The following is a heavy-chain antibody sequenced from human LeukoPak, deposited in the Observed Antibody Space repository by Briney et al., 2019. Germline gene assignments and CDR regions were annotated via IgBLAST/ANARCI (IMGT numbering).Heavy chain of an antibody. CDR2: ISSSGSTI. CDR3: ARDSSSWSHFDY. Sequence: GGSLRLSCAASGFTFSSYEMNWVRQAPGKGLEWVSYISSSGSTIYYADSVKGRFTISRDNAKNSLYLQMSSLRAEDTAVYYCARDSSSWSHFDYWGQGTLVTVS. V-gene: IGHV3-48*03. D-gene: IGHD6-13*01. CDR1: GFTFSSYE. J-gene: IGHJ4*02.